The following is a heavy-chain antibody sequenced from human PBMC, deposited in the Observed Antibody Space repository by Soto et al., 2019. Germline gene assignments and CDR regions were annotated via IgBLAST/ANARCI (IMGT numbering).Heavy chain of an antibody. CDR1: GYTFTHCY. D-gene: IGHD5-18*01. Sequence: ASVKVSCKASGYTFTHCYIHWVRQAPGQGLEWMGIINPNGGITTYAQKFRAGFSMTRDTSTSTVYLELSSLRSEDSAVYYCATSVNSAMAFDYWSQGTLVTVSS. CDR2: INPNGGIT. V-gene: IGHV1-46*01. J-gene: IGHJ4*02. CDR3: ATSVNSAMAFDY.